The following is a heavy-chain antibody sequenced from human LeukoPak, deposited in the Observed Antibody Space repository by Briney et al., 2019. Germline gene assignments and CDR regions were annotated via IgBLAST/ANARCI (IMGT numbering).Heavy chain of an antibody. CDR1: GFTFGSYA. Sequence: GGSLRLSCAASGFTFGSYAMHWVRQAPGKGLEWVANIKQDGSEKYYVDSVKGRFTISRDNAKNSLYLQMNSLRAEDTAVYYCAREGEINYYDSSGYYLYWGQGTLVTVSS. V-gene: IGHV3-7*03. CDR3: AREGEINYYDSSGYYLY. J-gene: IGHJ4*02. CDR2: IKQDGSEK. D-gene: IGHD3-22*01.